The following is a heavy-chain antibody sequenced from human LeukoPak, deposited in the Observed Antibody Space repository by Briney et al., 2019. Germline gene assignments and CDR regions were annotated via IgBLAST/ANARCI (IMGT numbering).Heavy chain of an antibody. CDR2: IYYSGST. J-gene: IGHJ4*02. Sequence: PSQTLSLTCTVSGGSISSGDYYWSWIRQPPGKGLEWIGYIYYSGSTYYNPSLKSRVTISVDTSKNQFSLKLSSVTAADTAVYYCARAPTYYYGSGSYLDYWGQGTLVTVSS. CDR1: GGSISSGDYY. CDR3: ARAPTYYYGSGSYLDY. V-gene: IGHV4-30-4*01. D-gene: IGHD3-10*01.